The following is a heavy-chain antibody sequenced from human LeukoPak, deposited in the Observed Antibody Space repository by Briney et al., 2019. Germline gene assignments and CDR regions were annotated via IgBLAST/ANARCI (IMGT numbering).Heavy chain of an antibody. J-gene: IGHJ4*02. CDR2: ISAYNGNT. V-gene: IGHV1-18*01. CDR1: DYTFTSYG. Sequence: GASVKVSCKASDYTFTSYGISWVRQAPGQGLEWMGWISAYNGNTNYAQKLQGRVTMTTDTSTSTAYMELRSLRSDDTAVYYCGRSGMVAAAGINYFDYWGQGTLVTVSS. D-gene: IGHD6-13*01. CDR3: GRSGMVAAAGINYFDY.